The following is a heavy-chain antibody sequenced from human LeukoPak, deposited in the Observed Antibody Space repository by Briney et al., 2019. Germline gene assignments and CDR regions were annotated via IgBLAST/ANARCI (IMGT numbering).Heavy chain of an antibody. J-gene: IGHJ5*02. D-gene: IGHD2-21*01. V-gene: IGHV3-23*01. CDR1: GFTFSSYA. Sequence: GGSLRLSCAASGFTFSSYATSWVRQAPGKGLEWVSAISGSGGSTYYADSVKGRFTISRDNAKKSVYLQMNSLRAEDTAVYYCATTGLLGDIPWGQGTLVTVSS. CDR2: ISGSGGST. CDR3: ATTGLLGDIP.